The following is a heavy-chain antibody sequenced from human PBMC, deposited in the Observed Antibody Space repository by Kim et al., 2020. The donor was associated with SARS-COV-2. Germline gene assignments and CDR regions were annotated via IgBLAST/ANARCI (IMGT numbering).Heavy chain of an antibody. CDR2: IYYSGST. CDR1: GGSISSGGYY. Sequence: SETLSLTCTVSGGSISSGGYYWSWIRQHPGKGLEWIGYIYYSGSTYYNPSLKSRVTISVDTSKNQFSLKLSSVTAADTAVYYCARVGGIAAASDYWGQGTLVTVSS. V-gene: IGHV4-31*03. J-gene: IGHJ4*02. D-gene: IGHD6-13*01. CDR3: ARVGGIAAASDY.